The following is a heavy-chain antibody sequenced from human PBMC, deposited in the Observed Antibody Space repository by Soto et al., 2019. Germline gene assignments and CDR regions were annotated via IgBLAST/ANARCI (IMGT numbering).Heavy chain of an antibody. D-gene: IGHD2-2*01. CDR2: IYNSAGT. V-gene: IGHV4-30-4*01. J-gene: IGHJ4*02. Sequence: SETLSLTCTVSGGSISSGDYYWTWIRQAPGKGLEWIGYIYNSAGTSYSPSLKSRLTMSADTSKNQFSLRLSSVTAADTAVYYCARGTPLDYWGQGTLVTVSS. CDR1: GGSISSGDYY. CDR3: ARGTPLDY.